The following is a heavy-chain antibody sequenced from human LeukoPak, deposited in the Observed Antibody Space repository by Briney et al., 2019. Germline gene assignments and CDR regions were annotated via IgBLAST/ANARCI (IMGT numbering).Heavy chain of an antibody. Sequence: GGSLKLSCAASGFTFSGSAIHWVRQASGKGLECVGHIRSRFNNYATAYSASVKGRFTISRDDSKKTTFLQMNRLKTEDTAVYYCTTHTDWGQGLLVTVSS. V-gene: IGHV3-73*01. CDR3: TTHTD. CDR1: GFTFSGSA. CDR2: IRSRFNNYAT. J-gene: IGHJ4*02.